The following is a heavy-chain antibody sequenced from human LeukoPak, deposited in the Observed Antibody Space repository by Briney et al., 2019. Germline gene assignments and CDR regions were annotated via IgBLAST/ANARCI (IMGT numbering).Heavy chain of an antibody. V-gene: IGHV3-33*08. CDR3: ARNDALISQQLVNALDY. D-gene: IGHD6-13*01. CDR2: IWYDGSNK. CDR1: GFTFSSYG. Sequence: QSGGSLRLSCAASGFTFSSYGMHWVRQAPGKGLEWVAVIWYDGSNKYYADSVKGRFTISRDNSKNTLYLQMNSLRAEDTAVYYCARNDALISQQLVNALDYWGQGTLVTVSS. J-gene: IGHJ4*02.